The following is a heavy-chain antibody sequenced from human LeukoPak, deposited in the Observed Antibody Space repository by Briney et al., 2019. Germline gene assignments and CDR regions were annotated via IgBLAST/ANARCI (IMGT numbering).Heavy chain of an antibody. V-gene: IGHV1-2*06. CDR2: INPNSGGT. Sequence: ASVKVSCKASGYTFTGYYMRWVRQAPGQGLEWMGRINPNSGGTNYAQKFQGRVTMTRDTSISTAYMELSRLRSDDTAVYYCARGAGGRAAHAFDIWGQGTMVTVSS. D-gene: IGHD1-26*01. CDR3: ARGAGGRAAHAFDI. CDR1: GYTFTGYY. J-gene: IGHJ3*02.